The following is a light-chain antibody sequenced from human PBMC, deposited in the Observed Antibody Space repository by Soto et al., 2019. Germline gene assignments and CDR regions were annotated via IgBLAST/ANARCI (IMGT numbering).Light chain of an antibody. CDR2: DAS. CDR1: QSVSIY. Sequence: EIVLTQSPATLPLSPGERATLSCRASQSVSIYLAWYQQKPGQAPRLLIYDASSRATDIPARFTGSGSGTDXXLXXXXLEPXDFAXXXXXQRSNWPWTFGQGTKVEIK. V-gene: IGKV3-11*01. CDR3: XQRSNWPWT. J-gene: IGKJ1*01.